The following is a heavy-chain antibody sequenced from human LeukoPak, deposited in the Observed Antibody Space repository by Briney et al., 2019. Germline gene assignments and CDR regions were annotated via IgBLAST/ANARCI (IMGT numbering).Heavy chain of an antibody. Sequence: GGSLRLSCAASGFIFSSFDINWVRQAPGKGLEWVSTISSNGGSTYYADSVKGRLTISRDNSKSTLYLQMNSLRDEDTAVYYCAKELRTYDSSGYFDYWGQGTLVTVSS. V-gene: IGHV3-23*01. J-gene: IGHJ4*02. CDR1: GFIFSSFD. CDR2: ISSNGGST. D-gene: IGHD3-22*01. CDR3: AKELRTYDSSGYFDY.